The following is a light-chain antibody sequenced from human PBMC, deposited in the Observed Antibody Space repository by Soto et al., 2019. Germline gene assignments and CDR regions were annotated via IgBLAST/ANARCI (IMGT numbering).Light chain of an antibody. CDR3: SSHAGNGYV. CDR1: SSDVGGYNY. Sequence: QSVLTQPPSASGSPGQSVTISCTGASSDVGGYNYVSWYQQHPGKAPKLMIYEVSKRPSGVPDRFSGSKSGNTASLTVSGLQAEDEADYFCSSHAGNGYVLGTGTKVTVL. CDR2: EVS. J-gene: IGLJ1*01. V-gene: IGLV2-8*01.